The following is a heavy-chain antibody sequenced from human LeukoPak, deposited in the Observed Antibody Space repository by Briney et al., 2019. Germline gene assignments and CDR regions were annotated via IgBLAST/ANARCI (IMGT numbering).Heavy chain of an antibody. CDR3: ARANVVVVAAIPAPPDY. Sequence: GGSLRLSCAASGFTFSSYTMHWVRQAPGKGLEYVSAISSNGGSTYYANSVKGRFTISRDNSRNTLYLQMNSLRAEDTAVYYCARANVVVVAAIPAPPDYWGQGTLVTVSS. V-gene: IGHV3-64*01. J-gene: IGHJ4*02. CDR1: GFTFSSYT. CDR2: ISSNGGST. D-gene: IGHD2-15*01.